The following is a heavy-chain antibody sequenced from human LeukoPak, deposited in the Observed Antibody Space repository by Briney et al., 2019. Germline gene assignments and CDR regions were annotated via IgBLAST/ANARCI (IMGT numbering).Heavy chain of an antibody. J-gene: IGHJ4*02. CDR1: GDSVRNDFYY. CDR3: ARHNAPRRVGFDF. D-gene: IGHD2-2*01. V-gene: IGHV4-39*01. Sequence: SETLSLTCSVSGDSVRNDFYYWGWIRQPPGKGLEWVACLSHAGNTWYNPSLESRLSISVDTSKNQFSLKFSSVTAADTALYWCARHNAPRRVGFDFWGQGILVTVSS. CDR2: LSHAGNT.